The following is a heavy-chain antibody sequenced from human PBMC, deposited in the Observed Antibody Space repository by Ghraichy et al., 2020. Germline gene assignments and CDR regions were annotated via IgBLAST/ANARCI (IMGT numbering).Heavy chain of an antibody. D-gene: IGHD5-18*01. CDR3: ARDPGYSYGYLRVKYYFDY. J-gene: IGHJ4*02. V-gene: IGHV3-21*01. CDR1: GFTFSSYS. CDR2: ISSSSSYI. Sequence: GGSLRLSCAASGFTFSSYSMNWVRQAPGKGLEWVSSISSSSSYIYYADSVKGRFTISRDKAKNSLYLQMNSLRAEDTAVYYCARDPGYSYGYLRVKYYFDYWGQGTMVTVSS.